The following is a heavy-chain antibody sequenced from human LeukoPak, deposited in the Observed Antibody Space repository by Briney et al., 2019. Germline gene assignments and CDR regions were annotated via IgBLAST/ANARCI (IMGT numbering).Heavy chain of an antibody. V-gene: IGHV1-69*02. J-gene: IGHJ4*02. CDR2: IIPILGIA. CDR3: AASTYYYDSSGYYYVDY. CDR1: GGTFSSYT. D-gene: IGHD3-22*01. Sequence: ASVKVSCKASGGTFSSYTISWVRHAPGQGLEWMGRIIPILGIANYAQKFQGRVTITADKSTSTAYMELSSLRSEDTAVYYCAASTYYYDSSGYYYVDYWGQGTLVTVSS.